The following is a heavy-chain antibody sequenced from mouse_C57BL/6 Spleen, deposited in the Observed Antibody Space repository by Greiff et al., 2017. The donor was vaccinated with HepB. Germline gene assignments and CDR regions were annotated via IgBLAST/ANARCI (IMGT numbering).Heavy chain of an antibody. CDR1: GFTFSSYA. V-gene: IGHV5-4*01. D-gene: IGHD2-4*01. CDR3: ARDIGGLRKYYYAMDY. J-gene: IGHJ4*01. CDR2: ISDGGSYT. Sequence: EVKLVESGGGLVKPGGSLKLSCAASGFTFSSYAMSWVRQTPEKRLEWVATISDGGSYTYYPDNVKGRFTISRDNAKNNLYLQMSHLKSEDTAMYYCARDIGGLRKYYYAMDYWGQGTSVTVSS.